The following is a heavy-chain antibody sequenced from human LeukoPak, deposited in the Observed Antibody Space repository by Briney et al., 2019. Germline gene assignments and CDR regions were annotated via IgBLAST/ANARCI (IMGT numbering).Heavy chain of an antibody. D-gene: IGHD5-12*01. CDR2: ISAYNGNT. J-gene: IGHJ6*03. CDR3: ARDPRWPRLSGDESLPYYYYMDV. CDR1: GYTFTSYG. V-gene: IGHV1-18*01. Sequence: ASVKVSCKASGYTFTSYGISWVRQAPGQGLEWMGWISAYNGNTNYAQKLQGRVTMTTDTSTSTAYMELRSLRSDDTAVYYCARDPRWPRLSGDESLPYYYYMDVWGKGTTVTVSS.